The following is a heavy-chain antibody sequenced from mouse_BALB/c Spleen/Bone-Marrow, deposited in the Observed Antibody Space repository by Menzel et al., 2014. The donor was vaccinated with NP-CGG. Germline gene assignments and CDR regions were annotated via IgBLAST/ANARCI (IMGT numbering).Heavy chain of an antibody. J-gene: IGHJ3*01. CDR1: GLNIKDTY. CDR3: AGYDYYQAWFAY. V-gene: IGHV14-3*02. Sequence: EVQLQQSGAELVKPGASVKLSCTASGLNIKDTYMHWVKQRPEQGLEWIGRIDPANGNTKYDPKFQGKATITADTSSNTAYLQLSSLTSEDTAVYYCAGYDYYQAWFAYWGQGTLVTVSA. D-gene: IGHD2-4*01. CDR2: IDPANGNT.